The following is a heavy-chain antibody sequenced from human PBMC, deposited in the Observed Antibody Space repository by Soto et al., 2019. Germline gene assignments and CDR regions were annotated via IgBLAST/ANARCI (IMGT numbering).Heavy chain of an antibody. Sequence: QVQLQQWGAGLLKPSETLSLTCAVYGGSFSGYYWSWIRQPPGKGLEWIGEINHSGSTNYNPSLKSRVTRSVDTSKNQFSLKLSSVTAADTAVYYCARSVYGDYSNTHFDYWGQGTLVTVSS. J-gene: IGHJ4*02. D-gene: IGHD4-17*01. CDR3: ARSVYGDYSNTHFDY. CDR2: INHSGST. CDR1: GGSFSGYY. V-gene: IGHV4-34*01.